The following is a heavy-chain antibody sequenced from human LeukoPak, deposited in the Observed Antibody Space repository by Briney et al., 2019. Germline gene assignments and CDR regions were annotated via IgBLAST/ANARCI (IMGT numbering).Heavy chain of an antibody. J-gene: IGHJ4*02. D-gene: IGHD5-24*01. CDR2: INHSGST. CDR1: GGSFSGYY. CDR3: ARDGKEGGYNYDY. Sequence: SETLSLTCAVYGGSFSGYYWSWIRQPPGKGLEWIGEINHSGSTNYNPSLKSRVTISVDTSKNQFSLKLSSVTAADTAVYYCARDGKEGGYNYDYWGQGTLVTVSS. V-gene: IGHV4-34*01.